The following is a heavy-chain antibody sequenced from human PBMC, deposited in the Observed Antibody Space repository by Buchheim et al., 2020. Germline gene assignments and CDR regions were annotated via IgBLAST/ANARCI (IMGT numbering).Heavy chain of an antibody. V-gene: IGHV3-74*01. J-gene: IGHJ4*02. D-gene: IGHD5-18*01. CDR1: GFTFSKFG. CDR3: ARGYSYGFFDY. CDR2: INPDGRTT. Sequence: EVQLVESGGGLVQPGGSLRLSCPASGFTFSKFGMHWVRQAPGKGLVWVSRINPDGRTTSYAESVKGRFTISRDNAKNTLYLQMNSLRAEDTAVYYCARGYSYGFFDYWGQGTL.